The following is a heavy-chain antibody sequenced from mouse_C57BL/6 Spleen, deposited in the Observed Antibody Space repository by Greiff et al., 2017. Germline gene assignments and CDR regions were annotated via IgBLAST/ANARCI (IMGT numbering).Heavy chain of an antibody. J-gene: IGHJ3*01. Sequence: VKLVESGAELARPGASVKLSCKASGYTFTSYGISWVKQRTGQGLEWIGEIYPRSGNTYYNEKFKGKATLTADKSSSTAYMELRSLTSEDSAVYFCARHYYGSSLAWFAYWGQGTLVTVSA. V-gene: IGHV1-81*01. CDR3: ARHYYGSSLAWFAY. D-gene: IGHD1-1*01. CDR2: IYPRSGNT. CDR1: GYTFTSYG.